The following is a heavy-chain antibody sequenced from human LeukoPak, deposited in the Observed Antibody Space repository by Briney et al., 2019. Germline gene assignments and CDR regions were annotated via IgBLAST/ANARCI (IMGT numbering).Heavy chain of an antibody. J-gene: IGHJ4*02. Sequence: GGSLRLSCAASGFTFGNYAVMWVRQAPGQGLEWVANINLGGSEKNYGDSVKGRFSISRDDANNSLYLEMDSLRDEDTAVYYCVRRGSSGWPFESWGQGTLVIVSS. V-gene: IGHV3-7*01. D-gene: IGHD6-19*01. CDR3: VRRGSSGWPFES. CDR1: GFTFGNYA. CDR2: INLGGSEK.